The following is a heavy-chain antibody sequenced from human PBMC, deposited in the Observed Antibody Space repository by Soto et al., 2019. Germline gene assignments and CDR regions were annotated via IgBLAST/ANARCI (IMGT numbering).Heavy chain of an antibody. CDR3: ASPKIAFYNWFDP. V-gene: IGHV4-39*01. CDR1: GGSISSSIYY. CDR2: IFYSGST. J-gene: IGHJ5*02. Sequence: SETLSLTCTVSGGSISSSIYYGGWIRRPPGKGLEWIGSIFYSGSTYYNPSLKSRVTISVDTSKNQFSLKLYSVTAADTAVYYCASPKIAFYNWFDPWGQGTLVTVS. D-gene: IGHD3-3*02.